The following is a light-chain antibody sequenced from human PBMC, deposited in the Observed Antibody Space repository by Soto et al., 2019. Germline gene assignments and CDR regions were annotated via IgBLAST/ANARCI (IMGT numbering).Light chain of an antibody. Sequence: QSVLTQPASVSGSPGQSITISCTGTRSDVGHYDYVSWYQHHPGKAPKLIIYDVSSRPSGISNRFSGSKSGNTASLVISGLQTDVEADYYSSSYAGTNILFGTGTNVTV. V-gene: IGLV2-14*03. CDR2: DVS. CDR3: SSYAGTNIL. CDR1: RSDVGHYDY. J-gene: IGLJ1*01.